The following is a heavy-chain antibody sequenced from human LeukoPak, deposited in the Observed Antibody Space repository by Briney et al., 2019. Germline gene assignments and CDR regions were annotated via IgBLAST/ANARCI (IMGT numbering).Heavy chain of an antibody. CDR1: GGSISSGGYY. D-gene: IGHD6-6*01. CDR3: ARDGGRSSSSFRGAFDY. Sequence: SQTLSLTCTVSGGSISSGGYYWSWIRQHLGKGLEWIGYIYYSGSTYYNPSLKSRVTISVDTSKNQFSLKLSSVTAADTAVYYCARDGGRSSSSFRGAFDYWGQGTLVTVSS. V-gene: IGHV4-31*03. J-gene: IGHJ4*02. CDR2: IYYSGST.